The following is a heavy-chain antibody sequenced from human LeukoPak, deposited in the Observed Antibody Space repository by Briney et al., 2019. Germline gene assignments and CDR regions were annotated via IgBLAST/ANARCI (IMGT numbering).Heavy chain of an antibody. V-gene: IGHV3-66*01. D-gene: IGHD1-26*01. Sequence: GRSLRLSCAVSGFTVSSNYMSWVRQAPGKGLEWVSVYYSGGSTYYADSVKGRFTISRDNSKNTLYLQMNSLRAEDTAVYYCARDRSYGFTWFDPWGQGTLVTVSS. CDR2: YYSGGST. J-gene: IGHJ5*02. CDR1: GFTVSSNY. CDR3: ARDRSYGFTWFDP.